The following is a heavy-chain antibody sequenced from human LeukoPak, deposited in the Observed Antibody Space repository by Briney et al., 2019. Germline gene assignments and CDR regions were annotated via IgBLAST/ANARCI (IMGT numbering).Heavy chain of an antibody. CDR3: ARVVNRFSLFPE. CDR2: IKQDGSEK. CDR1: GFTFSNYW. J-gene: IGHJ4*02. D-gene: IGHD2-21*01. V-gene: IGHV3-7*01. Sequence: GGSLRLSRAASGFTFSNYWMSWVRQAPGKGLEWVANIKQDGSEKYYVDSVKGRFTISRDNAKNSLYLQMNSLRAEDTAVYYCARVVNRFSLFPEWGQGTLVTVSS.